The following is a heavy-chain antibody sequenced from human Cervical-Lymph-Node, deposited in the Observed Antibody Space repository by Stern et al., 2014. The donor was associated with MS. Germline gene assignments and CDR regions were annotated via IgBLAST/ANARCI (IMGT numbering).Heavy chain of an antibody. Sequence: EVQLVDSGAEVKKPGESLKISCKLSGYSFTIYYIAWVRQMPGQGLEWMGVIYPYDSDTTSSPSFQGQVTISADKSITTAYLQWSSLRASDTAMYYCARHVQGFDYWGQGTLVTVSS. J-gene: IGHJ4*02. CDR1: GYSFTIYY. CDR2: IYPYDSDT. CDR3: ARHVQGFDY. V-gene: IGHV5-51*01.